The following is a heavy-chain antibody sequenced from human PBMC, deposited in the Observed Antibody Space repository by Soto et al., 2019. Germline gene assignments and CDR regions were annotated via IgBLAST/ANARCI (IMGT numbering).Heavy chain of an antibody. V-gene: IGHV1-69*10. Sequence: ASVKVSCKASAGTFPHYGLGWVRQAPGQGLEWIGGIIPVLASTTYAQKFQDRVTISRDTSASTAYMELTSLRSEDTAVYYCARDTGDGTFDFWGQGTLVTVSS. CDR3: ARDTGDGTFDF. CDR1: AGTFPHYG. CDR2: IIPVLAST. D-gene: IGHD7-27*01. J-gene: IGHJ4*02.